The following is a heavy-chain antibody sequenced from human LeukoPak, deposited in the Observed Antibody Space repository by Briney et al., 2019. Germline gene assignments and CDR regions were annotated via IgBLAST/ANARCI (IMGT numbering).Heavy chain of an antibody. CDR3: ARLLLKSQWLVQENDY. CDR1: GGSISSSSYY. V-gene: IGHV4-39*01. D-gene: IGHD6-19*01. CDR2: IYYSGST. Sequence: SETLSLTCTVSGGSISSSSYYWGWIRQPPGKGLEWIGSIYYSGSTYYNPSLKSRVTISVDTSKKQFSLKLSSVTAADTAVCYCARLLLKSQWLVQENDYWGQGTLVTVSS. J-gene: IGHJ4*02.